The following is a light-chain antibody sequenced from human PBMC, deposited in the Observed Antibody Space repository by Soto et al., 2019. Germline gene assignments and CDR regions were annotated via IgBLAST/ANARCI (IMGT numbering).Light chain of an antibody. Sequence: EKVMTRSPATLSVSPGERATLSCRASQSVSSKLAWYQQKPGQAPRLLIYGASTRATGIPARFSGSGSGTEFTLTISSLQSEDFAVYYCQQYNNWPTTFGQGTRLEIK. CDR2: GAS. CDR1: QSVSSK. J-gene: IGKJ5*01. CDR3: QQYNNWPTT. V-gene: IGKV3-15*01.